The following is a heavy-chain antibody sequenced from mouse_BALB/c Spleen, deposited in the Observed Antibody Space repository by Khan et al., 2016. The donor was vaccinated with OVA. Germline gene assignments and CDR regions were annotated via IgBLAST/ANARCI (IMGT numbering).Heavy chain of an antibody. CDR1: GYTFTSNT. Sequence: VQRVESGAELARPGASMRMSCKASGYTFTSNTMHWIKQRPGQGLEWIGYINPRSGYTNYNQKFKDKATLTADKSSSTAYMQLSSLTSEDSAVYYCARRTTGYTMDSWGQGTSVTVSA. V-gene: IGHV1-4*01. J-gene: IGHJ4*01. CDR2: INPRSGYT. CDR3: ARRTTGYTMDS. D-gene: IGHD2-14*01.